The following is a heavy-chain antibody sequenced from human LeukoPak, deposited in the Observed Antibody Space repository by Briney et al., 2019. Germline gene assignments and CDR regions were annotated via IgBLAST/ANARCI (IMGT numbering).Heavy chain of an antibody. CDR3: AKADGSDDLAF. CDR2: IQYGGTNK. Sequence: GGSLRLSCVASGFTFTNYGLHWVRQAPGKGLEWVAYIQYGGTNKYYADSVKGRFTISRDNSKNTLYIQMNSLRPEDTAVYYCAKADGSDDLAFWGQGTLVTVSS. D-gene: IGHD2-21*01. V-gene: IGHV3-30*02. J-gene: IGHJ4*02. CDR1: GFTFTNYG.